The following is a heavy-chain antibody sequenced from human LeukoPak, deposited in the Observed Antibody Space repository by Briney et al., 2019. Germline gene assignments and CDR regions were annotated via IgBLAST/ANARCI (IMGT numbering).Heavy chain of an antibody. CDR2: INPNSGGT. Sequence: ASVKVSCKASGYTFTGYYMHWVRQAPGQGLEWMAWINPNSGGTNYAQKFQGRVTMTGDTSISTAYMELSRLRSDDTAVYYCARDLSLAVPVQGYWGQGTLVTVSS. J-gene: IGHJ4*02. V-gene: IGHV1-2*02. CDR3: ARDLSLAVPVQGY. CDR1: GYTFTGYY. D-gene: IGHD6-19*01.